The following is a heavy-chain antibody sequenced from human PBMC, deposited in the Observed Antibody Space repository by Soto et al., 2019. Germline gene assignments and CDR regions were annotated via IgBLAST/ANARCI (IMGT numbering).Heavy chain of an antibody. CDR1: GYTFTSYY. J-gene: IGHJ3*02. D-gene: IGHD4-17*01. Sequence: QVQLVQSGAEVKKPGASVKVSCKASGYTFTSYYMHWVRQAPGQGLEWMGIIHPSGGSTSYAQKFQGRVTMTRDTSTSTVYMELSSLRSEDTAVYYCARSSEGDYDAFDIWGQGTMVTVSS. CDR3: ARSSEGDYDAFDI. CDR2: IHPSGGST. V-gene: IGHV1-46*03.